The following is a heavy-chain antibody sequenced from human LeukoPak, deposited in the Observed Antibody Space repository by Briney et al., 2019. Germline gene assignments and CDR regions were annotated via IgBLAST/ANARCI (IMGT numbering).Heavy chain of an antibody. CDR2: IYDRGNT. CDR3: AKTSSVGEYSSSSGYYYYMDV. J-gene: IGHJ6*03. CDR1: GGSISSSSYY. Sequence: PSETLSLTCTVSGGSISSSSYYWGWTRQPPGKGREWIVSIYDRGNTYYNPSLKSRVTISVDTSKNQFYLKLSSVTAADTAIYYCAKTSSVGEYSSSSGYYYYMDVWGEGTTVTVSS. V-gene: IGHV4-39*01. D-gene: IGHD6-6*01.